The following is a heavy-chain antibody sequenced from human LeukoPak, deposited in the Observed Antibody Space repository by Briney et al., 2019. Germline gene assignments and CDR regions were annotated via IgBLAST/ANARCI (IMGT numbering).Heavy chain of an antibody. V-gene: IGHV1-69*13. CDR2: IIPIFGTA. Sequence: GASVTVSCKASGGTFSSYAISWVRQAPGQGLEWMGGIIPIFGTANYAQKFQGRVTITADESTSTAYMELSSLRSEDTAVYYCASGSYYPSVFDYWGQGTLVTVSS. D-gene: IGHD1-26*01. CDR3: ASGSYYPSVFDY. J-gene: IGHJ4*02. CDR1: GGTFSSYA.